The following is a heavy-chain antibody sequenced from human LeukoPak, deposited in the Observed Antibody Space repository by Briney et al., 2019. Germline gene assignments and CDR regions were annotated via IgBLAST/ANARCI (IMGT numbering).Heavy chain of an antibody. CDR1: GFTFSDYA. CDR3: AKASGPGYSSGWYIDY. CDR2: ISGSGGRT. D-gene: IGHD6-19*01. V-gene: IGHV3-23*01. J-gene: IGHJ4*02. Sequence: GGSLRLSCAASGFTFSDYAMTWVRQAPGKGLEWVSDISGSGGRTYYADSVKGRFTISRDNSKNTLYLQTNSLRAEDTAVYYCAKASGPGYSSGWYIDYWGQGTLVTVSS.